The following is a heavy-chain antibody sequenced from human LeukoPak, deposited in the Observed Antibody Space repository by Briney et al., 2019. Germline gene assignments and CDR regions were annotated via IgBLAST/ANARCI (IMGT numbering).Heavy chain of an antibody. CDR2: IIPIFGTA. CDR1: GGTFSSYA. CDR3: ARDRANLHWFDP. V-gene: IGHV1-69*05. Sequence: ASVKVSCKASGGTFSSYAISWVRQAPGQGLEWTGRIIPIFGTANYAQKFQGRVTITTDESTSTAYMELSSLRSEDTAVYYCARDRANLHWFDPWGQGTLVTVSS. D-gene: IGHD4/OR15-4a*01. J-gene: IGHJ5*02.